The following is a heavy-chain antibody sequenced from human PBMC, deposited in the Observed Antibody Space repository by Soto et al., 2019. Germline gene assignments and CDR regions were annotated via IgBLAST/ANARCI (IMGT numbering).Heavy chain of an antibody. D-gene: IGHD6-6*01. J-gene: IGHJ5*02. CDR3: AKDLTRQLAYWLDP. Sequence: GASVKVSCKASGFSFTGYYIHWLRQAPGQGLEWMGWINAHSGGTEYAQKFQGRVTLTRGTSIATAYLTLTSLTSDDTALYYCAKDLTRQLAYWLDPWGQGTQVTVSS. CDR2: INAHSGGT. CDR1: GFSFTGYY. V-gene: IGHV1-2*02.